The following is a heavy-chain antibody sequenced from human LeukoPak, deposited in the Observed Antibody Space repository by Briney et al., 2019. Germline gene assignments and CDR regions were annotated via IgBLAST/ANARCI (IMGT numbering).Heavy chain of an antibody. D-gene: IGHD5-18*01. CDR1: GFTFSSYW. J-gene: IGHJ4*02. CDR2: INSDGSST. Sequence: PGGSLRLSCAASGFTFSSYWMHWVRQAPGKGLVWVSRINSDGSSTSYADSVKGRFTISRDNAKNTLYLRMNSLRAEDTAVYYCARDDRYSAFDYWGQGTLVTVSS. V-gene: IGHV3-74*01. CDR3: ARDDRYSAFDY.